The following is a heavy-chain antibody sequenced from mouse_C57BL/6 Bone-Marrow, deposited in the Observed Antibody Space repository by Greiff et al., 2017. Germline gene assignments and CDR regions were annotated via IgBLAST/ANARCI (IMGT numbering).Heavy chain of an antibody. J-gene: IGHJ2*01. CDR1: GYTFTTYP. CDR3: GRGGNYGGYDFDY. CDR2: FHPYNDDT. D-gene: IGHD2-1*01. V-gene: IGHV1-47*01. Sequence: QVQLQQSGAELVKPGPSVKMSCKASGYTFTTYPIEWMKQNHGKSLEWIGNFHPYNDDTKYNEKFKGKATLTVDKSSSTVYLQLSRLTSDDSAVYYCGRGGNYGGYDFDYWGQGTTVTVSS.